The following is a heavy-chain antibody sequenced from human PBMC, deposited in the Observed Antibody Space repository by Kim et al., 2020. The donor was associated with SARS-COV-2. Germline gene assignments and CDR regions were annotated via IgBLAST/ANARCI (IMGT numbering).Heavy chain of an antibody. Sequence: GGSLRLSCAASGFTFSSYSMNWVRQAPGKGLEWVSYISSSSSTIYYADSVKGRFTTSRDNAKNSLYLQMNSLRDEDTAVYYCARDIAVAGNIPYYYYYYGMDVWGQGTTVTVSS. D-gene: IGHD6-19*01. CDR2: ISSSSSTI. CDR3: ARDIAVAGNIPYYYYYYGMDV. J-gene: IGHJ6*02. V-gene: IGHV3-48*02. CDR1: GFTFSSYS.